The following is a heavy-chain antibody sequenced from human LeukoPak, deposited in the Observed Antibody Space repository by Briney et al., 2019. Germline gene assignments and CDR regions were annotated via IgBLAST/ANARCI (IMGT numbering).Heavy chain of an antibody. CDR2: IKQDGSEK. J-gene: IGHJ5*02. Sequence: GGSLRLSCAASGFTFSSYRMSWVRQAPGKGLEWVANIKQDGSEKYYVDSVKGRFTISRDNAKNSLYLQMNSLRAEDTAVYYCAKLTGYSSSWYTPNWFDPWGQGTLVTVSS. V-gene: IGHV3-7*03. D-gene: IGHD6-13*01. CDR1: GFTFSSYR. CDR3: AKLTGYSSSWYTPNWFDP.